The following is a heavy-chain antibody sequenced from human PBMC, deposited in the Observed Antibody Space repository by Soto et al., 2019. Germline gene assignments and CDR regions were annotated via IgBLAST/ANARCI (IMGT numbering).Heavy chain of an antibody. V-gene: IGHV3-43*01. J-gene: IGHJ6*02. CDR1: GFTFEDYN. CDR2: ISWDGGTT. D-gene: IGHD3-10*01. CDR3: AKAHCGSGSFDYCGMDV. Sequence: EVPLVESGGAVVHPGESLRLSCAASGFTFEDYNMHWVRQVPGKGLDWVSLISWDGGTTYYGDSVKGRFTISRDNSKNSLYLQMNSLRTEDTALYYCAKAHCGSGSFDYCGMDVWGQGTTVTVSS.